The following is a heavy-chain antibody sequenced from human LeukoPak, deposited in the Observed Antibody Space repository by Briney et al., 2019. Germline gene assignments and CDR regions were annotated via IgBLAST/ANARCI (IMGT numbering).Heavy chain of an antibody. CDR1: AFSLSAYN. Sequence: GSLRLSCAASAFSLSAYNMNWVRQVPGKGLEWVSSISYTGTYIYYADSVKGRFTISRDNAQNSLYLQMNSLRAEDTAIYYCVRDRGTYRPIDYWGQGTLVTVSS. V-gene: IGHV3-21*04. CDR3: VRDRGTYRPIDY. D-gene: IGHD1-26*01. CDR2: ISYTGTYI. J-gene: IGHJ4*02.